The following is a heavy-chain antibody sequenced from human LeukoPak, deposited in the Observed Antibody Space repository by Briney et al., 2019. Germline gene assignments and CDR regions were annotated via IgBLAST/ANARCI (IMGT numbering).Heavy chain of an antibody. D-gene: IGHD3-22*01. CDR2: ISAYNGNT. CDR3: ARDDSDDAFDI. CDR1: GFHFSSYG. Sequence: GSVEGSFQASGFHFSSYGISWGGPAPGQGPGGMGWISAYNGNTNYAQKLQGRVTMTTDTSTSTAYMELRSLRSDDTAVYYCARDDSDDAFDIWGQGTMVTVSS. J-gene: IGHJ3*02. V-gene: IGHV1-18*01.